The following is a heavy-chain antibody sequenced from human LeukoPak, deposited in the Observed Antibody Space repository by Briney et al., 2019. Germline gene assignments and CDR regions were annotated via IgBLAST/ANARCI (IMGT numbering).Heavy chain of an antibody. Sequence: SETLSLTCTVYGGSISSDGYYWSWIRQHPGKGLEWLGYIYYSGSTYYNPSLKSRLIISVDTSKNQFSLRLRSVTAADTAVYYCARQLGSVPPDSWGQGTLVTVSS. J-gene: IGHJ4*02. CDR3: ARQLGSVPPDS. CDR2: IYYSGST. CDR1: GGSISSDGYY. V-gene: IGHV4-31*03. D-gene: IGHD5/OR15-5a*01.